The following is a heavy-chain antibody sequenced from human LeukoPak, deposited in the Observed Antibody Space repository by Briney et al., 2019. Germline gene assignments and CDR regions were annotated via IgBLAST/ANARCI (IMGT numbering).Heavy chain of an antibody. J-gene: IGHJ5*01. V-gene: IGHV3-23*01. CDR1: GFTFSSYA. Sequence: PGGSLRLSCAVSGFTFSSYAMSWVRQAPGKGLEWVSVISGSGDTTYYADSVKGRFTISRDNSKNTLYLQMNSLRAEDTAICYCAKEKSQSGGNTLGFFDFWGQGTLVTVSS. CDR2: ISGSGDTT. D-gene: IGHD4-23*01. CDR3: AKEKSQSGGNTLGFFDF.